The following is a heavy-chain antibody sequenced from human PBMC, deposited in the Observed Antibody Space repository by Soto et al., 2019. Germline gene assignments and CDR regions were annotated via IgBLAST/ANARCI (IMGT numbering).Heavy chain of an antibody. D-gene: IGHD1-1*01. CDR3: TRGRYGDY. CDR1: GYGFTTYG. CDR2: ISDHNGNT. J-gene: IGHJ4*02. V-gene: IGHV1-18*01. Sequence: QVHLVQSGAEVKKPGASVKVSCKGSGYGFTTYGITWVRQAPGQGLEWMAWISDHNGNTNYAQKLQGRVTVTRDTSTSTAYMELRSLRSDDTAVYYFTRGRYGDYWGQGARVTVSS.